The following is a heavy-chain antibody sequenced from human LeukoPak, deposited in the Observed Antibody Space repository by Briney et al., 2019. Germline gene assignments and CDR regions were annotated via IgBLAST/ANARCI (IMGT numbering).Heavy chain of an antibody. J-gene: IGHJ5*02. CDR2: IHHTGST. CDR3: ARDFGSGREEGWFDP. Sequence: PSETLSLTCTVSGGSISSSSYFWAWIRQPPGKGLEWIGIIHHTGSTYYNPSLKSRVTISVDTSKIQFSLNLTSVTAADTAVYYCARDFGSGREEGWFDPWGQGTLVTVSS. CDR1: GGSISSSSYF. V-gene: IGHV4-39*07. D-gene: IGHD3-3*01.